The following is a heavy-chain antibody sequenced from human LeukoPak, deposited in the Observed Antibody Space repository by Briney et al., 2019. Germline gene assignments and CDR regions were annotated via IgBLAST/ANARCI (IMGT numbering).Heavy chain of an antibody. D-gene: IGHD6-19*01. Sequence: PGGSLRLSCAASGFTFDDYGMSWVRQAPGKGLEWVSGIKWNGGSTGYADSVKGRFTISRDNAKNPLYLQMNSLRVEDTALYYCAKGGSVAGTGYYYYYYMDVWGKGTTVTVSS. V-gene: IGHV3-20*04. CDR1: GFTFDDYG. CDR2: IKWNGGST. CDR3: AKGGSVAGTGYYYYYYMDV. J-gene: IGHJ6*03.